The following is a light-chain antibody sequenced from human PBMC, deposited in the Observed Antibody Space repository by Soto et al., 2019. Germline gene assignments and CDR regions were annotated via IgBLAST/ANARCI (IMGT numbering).Light chain of an antibody. CDR3: QQYSSLSSVS. CDR1: QSIADW. CDR2: MAS. Sequence: DIVTTQSPSALSGSVGDRGTITCRVSQSIADWLAWYQQKPGKAPKVLIHMASSLKSGVPSRFSGSGSGAEFTLTITSLQPDDSSTYYCQQYSSLSSVSFGGGTKVDI. J-gene: IGKJ4*01. V-gene: IGKV1-5*03.